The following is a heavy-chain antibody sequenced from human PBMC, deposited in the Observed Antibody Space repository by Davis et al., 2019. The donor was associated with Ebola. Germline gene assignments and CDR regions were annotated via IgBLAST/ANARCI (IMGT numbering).Heavy chain of an antibody. J-gene: IGHJ6*04. CDR2: ISGSGGTT. V-gene: IGHV3-23*01. D-gene: IGHD3-3*01. Sequence: GGSLRLSCADSVITFSSYAMTWVRQAPGKGLEWVSAISGSGGTTYYAGSVKGRFTVSRDNSKKTMYLQMNSLRAEDTAVYYCVRSGLSFGVVKYHYGMDVWGKGTTVTVSS. CDR1: VITFSSYA. CDR3: VRSGLSFGVVKYHYGMDV.